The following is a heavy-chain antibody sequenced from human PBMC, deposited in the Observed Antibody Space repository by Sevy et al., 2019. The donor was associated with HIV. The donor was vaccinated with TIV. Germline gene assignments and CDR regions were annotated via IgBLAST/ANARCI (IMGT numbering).Heavy chain of an antibody. D-gene: IGHD3-3*01. CDR1: GYTFTGYY. CDR2: INPNSGGT. CDR3: ARGSGITIFGVVITKSSYYYYGMDV. V-gene: IGHV1-2*06. J-gene: IGHJ6*02. Sequence: ASVKVSCKASGYTFTGYYMHWVRQAPGQGLEWMGRINPNSGGTNYAQKFQGRVTMTRDTSISTAYMELSRLRSDDTAVYYCARGSGITIFGVVITKSSYYYYGMDVWGQGTTVTVSS.